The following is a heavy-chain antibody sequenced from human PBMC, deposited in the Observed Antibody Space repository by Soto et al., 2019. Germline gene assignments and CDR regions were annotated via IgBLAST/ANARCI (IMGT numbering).Heavy chain of an antibody. CDR2: ISYDGSNK. CDR3: ARGTEDGMDV. Sequence: QVQLVESGGGVVQPGRSLRLSCAASGFTFSSYAMHWVRQAPGKGLEWVAVISYDGSNKYYADSVKGRFTISRDNSKNTLYLQMNSLRAEDTAVYYCARGTEDGMDVWGQGTTVTVSS. V-gene: IGHV3-30-3*01. CDR1: GFTFSSYA. J-gene: IGHJ6*02.